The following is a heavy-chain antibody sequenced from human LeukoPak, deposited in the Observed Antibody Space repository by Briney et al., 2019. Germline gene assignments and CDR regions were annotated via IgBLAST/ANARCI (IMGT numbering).Heavy chain of an antibody. CDR3: ARHREMDSYDAFDM. J-gene: IGHJ3*02. Sequence: PSETLSLTCTVSGGSISSGGYYWTWIRQHPGKGLEWLGYIYYSGSTYYNTSLKSRVTISVETSKNQCSLKLSSVTAADTAVYYCARHREMDSYDAFDMWGQGTMVTVSS. CDR1: GGSISSGGYY. V-gene: IGHV4-31*03. D-gene: IGHD5-24*01. CDR2: IYYSGST.